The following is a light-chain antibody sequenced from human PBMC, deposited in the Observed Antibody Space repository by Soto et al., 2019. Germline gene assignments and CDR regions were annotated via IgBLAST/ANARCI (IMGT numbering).Light chain of an antibody. Sequence: ETVLTQSPGTLSLSPGERATLSCRASQSVSSSYLAWYQQKPGQAPRLLIFDASSRATGIPDRFSGSGSGTDFTRSISRLEPEDSAVYYCQQYDSSPLTFGGGTKVEIK. CDR2: DAS. CDR1: QSVSSSY. V-gene: IGKV3-20*01. J-gene: IGKJ4*01. CDR3: QQYDSSPLT.